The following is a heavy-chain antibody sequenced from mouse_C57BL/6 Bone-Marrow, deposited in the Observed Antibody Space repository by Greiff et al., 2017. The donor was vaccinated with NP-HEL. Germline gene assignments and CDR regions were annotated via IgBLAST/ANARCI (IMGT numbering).Heavy chain of an antibody. J-gene: IGHJ2*01. CDR1: GYSITSCYY. Sequence: DVKLQESGPGLVKPSQSLSLTCSVTGYSITSCYYWYWIRQFPRNKLEWMGYISYDGSNNYNPSLKHRISITRDTSTNQFFLKVNSLTTEDTATYYCARDSPNVYLYYWGRGTTLTVSS. D-gene: IGHD6-1*01. CDR3: ARDSPNVYLYY. V-gene: IGHV3-6*01. CDR2: ISYDGSN.